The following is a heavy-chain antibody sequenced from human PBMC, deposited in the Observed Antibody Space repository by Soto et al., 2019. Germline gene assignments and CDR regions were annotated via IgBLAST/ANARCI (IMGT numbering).Heavy chain of an antibody. CDR2: INPKSGGT. CDR1: GYSFTDYH. J-gene: IGHJ6*02. V-gene: IGHV1-2*04. Sequence: ASVKVSCKASGYSFTDYHIHWVRQAPGQGLEWLGRINPKSGGTSTAQKFQGWVTMTTDTSIGTASMELTRLTSDDTAIYYCARGDSTDCSNGVCSFFYNHDMDVWGQGTTVTVSS. CDR3: ARGDSTDCSNGVCSFFYNHDMDV. D-gene: IGHD2-8*01.